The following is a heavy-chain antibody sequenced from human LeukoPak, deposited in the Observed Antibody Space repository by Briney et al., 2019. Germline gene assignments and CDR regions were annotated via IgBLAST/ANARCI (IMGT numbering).Heavy chain of an antibody. J-gene: IGHJ6*04. CDR3: AELGITMIGGV. Sequence: PGGSLRLSCAACGFTISCYAMSLVRQAPGKGPGLVSAISGSCGSRYYPDSLEGRFTISRDNFKTTLYLQMNRLSAEHTAVYYCAELGITMIGGVWGKGTTVTISS. D-gene: IGHD3-10*02. CDR2: ISGSCGSR. CDR1: GFTISCYA. V-gene: IGHV3-23*01.